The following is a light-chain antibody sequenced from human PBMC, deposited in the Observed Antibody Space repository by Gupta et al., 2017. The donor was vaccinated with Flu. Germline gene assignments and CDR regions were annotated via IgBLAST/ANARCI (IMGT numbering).Light chain of an antibody. CDR2: LGS. CDR1: QSVLHSNGNNY. CDR3: MQALQTPLS. Sequence: DIVMTQSPLSLPVTPGEPASISCRSSQSVLHSNGNNYLDWYLQKPGQSPHLLIYLGSNRASGVPDRFSGSGSGTDFTLKISRVEAEDVGVYYCMQALQTPLSFGGGTKVEIK. V-gene: IGKV2-28*01. J-gene: IGKJ4*01.